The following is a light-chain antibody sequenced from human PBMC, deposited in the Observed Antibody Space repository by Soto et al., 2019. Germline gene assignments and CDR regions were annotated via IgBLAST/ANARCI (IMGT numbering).Light chain of an antibody. CDR1: QAINNY. CDR3: LQEDSYPLT. CDR2: GAS. J-gene: IGKJ4*01. Sequence: DIQMTQSPSAMSASVGDRVTITCRPSQAINNYLAWFQQKLGKAPKRLIFGASRLQSGVPSRFSGSGSGTEFTLTITNLQPEDFAPYYCLQEDSYPLTFGGGTKVEIK. V-gene: IGKV1-17*03.